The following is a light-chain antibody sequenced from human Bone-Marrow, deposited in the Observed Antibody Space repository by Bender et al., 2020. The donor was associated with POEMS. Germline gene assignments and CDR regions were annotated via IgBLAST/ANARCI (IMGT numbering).Light chain of an antibody. CDR2: SGH. CDR3: AVWGDILNGWV. Sequence: QSVLTQPPSASGTPGQRVTISCSGGSSNIGAHAVNWYRHLPGTAPKLLVYSGHRRPSEVPDRFSGSRSGPSASLAISGLQSEYEADYYSAVWGDILNGWVFGGGTNLTVL. J-gene: IGLJ3*02. V-gene: IGLV1-44*01. CDR1: SSNIGAHA.